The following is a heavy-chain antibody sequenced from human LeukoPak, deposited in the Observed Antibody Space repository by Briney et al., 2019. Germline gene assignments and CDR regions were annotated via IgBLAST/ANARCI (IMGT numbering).Heavy chain of an antibody. D-gene: IGHD4/OR15-4a*01. CDR2: IYYTRST. CDR3: VRHDGRGGATMGAFDS. J-gene: IGHJ5*01. V-gene: IGHV4-39*01. CDR1: GGSISSSSYY. Sequence: SETLSLTCTVSGGSISSSSYYWGWIRQPPGKGLEWIGSIYYTRSTYYNPSLKSRVTISVDTSKNQFSLRLTSVTAADTAVYYCVRHDGRGGATMGAFDSWGQGSLVTVSS.